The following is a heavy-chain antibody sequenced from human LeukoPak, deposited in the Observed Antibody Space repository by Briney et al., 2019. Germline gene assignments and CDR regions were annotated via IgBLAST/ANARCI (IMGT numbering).Heavy chain of an antibody. CDR2: ISGSGGST. J-gene: IGHJ4*02. CDR3: AKARGGRGFDY. Sequence: GGSLRLSCAASGFTFSSYEMNWVRQAPGKGLEWVSAISGSGGSTYYADSVKGRFTVSRDNSKNTLYLQMNSLRAEDTAVYYCAKARGGRGFDYWGQGTLVTVSS. CDR1: GFTFSSYE. D-gene: IGHD3-10*01. V-gene: IGHV3-23*01.